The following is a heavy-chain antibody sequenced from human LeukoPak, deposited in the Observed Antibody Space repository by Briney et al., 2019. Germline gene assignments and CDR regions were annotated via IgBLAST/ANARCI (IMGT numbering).Heavy chain of an antibody. J-gene: IGHJ4*02. D-gene: IGHD6-13*01. V-gene: IGHV4-4*02. Sequence: SETLSLTCAVSGGSISSSNWWSWVRQPPGKGLEWIGEIYHSGSTNYNPSLKSRVTISVDKSKNQFSLKLSSVTAADTAVYYCARVRSIAAAGTEDYWGQGTLVTVSS. CDR3: ARVRSIAAAGTEDY. CDR2: IYHSGST. CDR1: GGSISSSNW.